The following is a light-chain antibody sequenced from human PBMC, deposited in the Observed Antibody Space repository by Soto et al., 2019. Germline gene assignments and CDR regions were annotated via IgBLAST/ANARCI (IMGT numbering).Light chain of an antibody. CDR2: SNN. CDR1: SSNIGSYP. V-gene: IGLV1-44*01. Sequence: QAVVTQPPSASGTPGQRVTISCSGSSSNIGSYPVNWYQQLPGTAPKLLIYSNNQRPSGVPDRFSGSKSGTSASLAISGLQSEDEADYCCATWDDSLNGLVFGGGTKLTVL. CDR3: ATWDDSLNGLV. J-gene: IGLJ3*02.